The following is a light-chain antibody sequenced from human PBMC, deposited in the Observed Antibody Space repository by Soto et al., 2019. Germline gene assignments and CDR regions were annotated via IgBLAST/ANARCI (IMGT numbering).Light chain of an antibody. CDR3: QQYNNWPLYT. J-gene: IGKJ2*01. CDR1: QSVSSN. Sequence: EIVMTQSPATLSVSPGERATLSCRASQSVSSNLAWYQQKPGQAPRLLIYGASTRATGIPARFSGSGSGTEFTPTTSSLQSEYFAVYYCQQYNNWPLYTFGQGTKLEIK. CDR2: GAS. V-gene: IGKV3-15*01.